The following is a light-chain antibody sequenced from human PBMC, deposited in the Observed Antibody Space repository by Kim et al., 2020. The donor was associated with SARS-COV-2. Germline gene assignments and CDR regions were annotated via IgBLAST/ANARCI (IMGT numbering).Light chain of an antibody. CDR1: SSDVGGYNY. Sequence: QSVLTQPRSVSGTPGQRVTISCTGTSSDVGGYNYVSWYQQHPGKAPKLMIYDVTERPSGVPDRFSASTSGNTASLTSSGLQAEDEADYYCCSYAGSPPYVFGTGTKVTVL. V-gene: IGLV2-11*01. CDR3: CSYAGSPPYV. CDR2: DVT. J-gene: IGLJ1*01.